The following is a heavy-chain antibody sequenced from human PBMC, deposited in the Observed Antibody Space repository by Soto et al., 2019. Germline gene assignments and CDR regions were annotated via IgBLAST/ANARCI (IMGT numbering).Heavy chain of an antibody. CDR3: AKGISNWYGPNWFDP. CDR2: IYYSGST. V-gene: IGHV4-31*03. D-gene: IGHD6-13*01. Sequence: SETLSLTYTVSGGSINRGAYYWSWIRQHPGKGLEWIGYIYYSGSTYYNPSLKSRVTISVDTSKNQFSLELSSVTAADTGVYYCAKGISNWYGPNWFDPWGQGTLVTVSS. CDR1: GGSINRGAYY. J-gene: IGHJ5*02.